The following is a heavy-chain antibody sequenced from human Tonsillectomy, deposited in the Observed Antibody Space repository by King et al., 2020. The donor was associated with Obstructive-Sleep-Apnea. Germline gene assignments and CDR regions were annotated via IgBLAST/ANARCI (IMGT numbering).Heavy chain of an antibody. Sequence: QLVQSGGGLVQPGESLRLSCAASGFSVSATYMTWVRQAPGKGLEWVSIIYSGGGTDYADSVKGRLTISGHKLENTLSVQMNSLTAHDTAIYYCASNNYVSSIDAFDIWGQGTAVTVS. D-gene: IGHD3-10*02. V-gene: IGHV3-53*04. J-gene: IGHJ3*02. CDR3: ASNNYVSSIDAFDI. CDR2: IYSGGGT. CDR1: GFSVSATY.